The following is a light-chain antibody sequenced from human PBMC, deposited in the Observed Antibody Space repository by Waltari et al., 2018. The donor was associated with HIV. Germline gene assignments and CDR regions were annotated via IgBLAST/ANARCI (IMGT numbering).Light chain of an antibody. CDR2: RDN. Sequence: QSALTQPPSASGTPGQRVTIYCSGSSSNVGRNAVYWYQKFPGSAPQLVIYRDNQRPPGVSARFSGSKSGAAASLAISGLRSEDEADFYCSTWDDSLKDVLFGGGTKLTVL. CDR3: STWDDSLKDVL. CDR1: SSNVGRNA. J-gene: IGLJ2*01. V-gene: IGLV1-47*01.